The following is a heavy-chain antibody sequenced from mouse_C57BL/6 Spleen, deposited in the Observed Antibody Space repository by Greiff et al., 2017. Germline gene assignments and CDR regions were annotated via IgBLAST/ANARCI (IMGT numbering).Heavy chain of an antibody. J-gene: IGHJ2*01. CDR1: GYSITSGYY. CDR3: ARERDGNSFDY. Sequence: EVQLQQSGPGLVKPSQSLSLTCSVTGYSITSGYYWNWIRQFPGNKLEWMGYISYDGSNNYNPSLKNRISITRDTSKNQFFLKLNSVTTEDTATYYCARERDGNSFDYWGQGTTLTVSS. V-gene: IGHV3-6*01. CDR2: ISYDGSN. D-gene: IGHD2-1*01.